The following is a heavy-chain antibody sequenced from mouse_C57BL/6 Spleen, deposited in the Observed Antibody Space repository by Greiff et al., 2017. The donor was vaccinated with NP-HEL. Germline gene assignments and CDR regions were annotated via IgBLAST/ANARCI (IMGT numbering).Heavy chain of an antibody. J-gene: IGHJ3*01. V-gene: IGHV1-61*01. D-gene: IGHD2-3*01. CDR2: IYPSDSET. Sequence: VQLQQPGAELVRPGSSVKLSCKASGYTFTSYWMDWVKQRPGQGLEWIGNIYPSDSETHYNQKFKDKATLTVDKSSSTAYMQLSSLTSEDSAVYYCAREGYYLFAYWGQGTLVTVSA. CDR1: GYTFTSYW. CDR3: AREGYYLFAY.